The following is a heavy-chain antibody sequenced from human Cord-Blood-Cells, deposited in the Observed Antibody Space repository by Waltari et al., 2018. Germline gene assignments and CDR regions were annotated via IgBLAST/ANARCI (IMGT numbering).Heavy chain of an antibody. J-gene: IGHJ4*02. V-gene: IGHV3-30*18. CDR2: ISYDGSNK. D-gene: IGHD3-16*01. CDR1: GFTCSSYG. CDR3: AKDGPSGLG. Sequence: QVQLVESGGGVVQPGRSLRLSCAASGFTCSSYGMHWVRQAPGKGLEWVAVISYDGSNKYYADSVKGRFTISRDNSKNTLYLQMNSLRAEDTAVYYCAKDGPSGLGWGQGTLVTVSS.